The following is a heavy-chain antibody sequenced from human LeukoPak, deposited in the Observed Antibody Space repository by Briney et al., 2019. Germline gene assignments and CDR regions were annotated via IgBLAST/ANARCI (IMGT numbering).Heavy chain of an antibody. CDR2: ISSSGSTI. CDR1: GFTFSDYY. J-gene: IGHJ6*03. V-gene: IGHV3-11*01. Sequence: GGSLRLSCAASGFTFSDYYMSWIRQAPGKGLEWVSYISSSGSTIYYADSVKGRFTISRDNAKNSLYLQMNSLRAEDTAVYYCARWSSSWYGHYYYYMDVWGKGTTVTISS. CDR3: ARWSSSWYGHYYYYMDV. D-gene: IGHD6-13*01.